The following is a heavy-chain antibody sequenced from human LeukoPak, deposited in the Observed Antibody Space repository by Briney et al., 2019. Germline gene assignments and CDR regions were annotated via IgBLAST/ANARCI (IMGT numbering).Heavy chain of an antibody. D-gene: IGHD6-13*01. J-gene: IGHJ4*02. CDR1: GFTFSSYW. CDR3: ARDSGWFRFDY. V-gene: IGHV3-7*03. Sequence: GGSLRLSCAASGFTFSSYWMTWVRQAPGKGLEWVANIKEDGGEKYYVDSVKGRFTISRDNAKNSLYLQMNSLRAEDTAVYYCARDSGWFRFDYWGQGTLATVSS. CDR2: IKEDGGEK.